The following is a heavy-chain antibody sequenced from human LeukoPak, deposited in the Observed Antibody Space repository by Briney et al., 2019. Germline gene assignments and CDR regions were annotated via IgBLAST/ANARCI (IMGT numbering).Heavy chain of an antibody. J-gene: IGHJ4*02. V-gene: IGHV1-2*02. Sequence: ASVEVSCKASGYTFTGYYMHWVRQAPGQGLEWMGWINPNSGGTNYAQKFQGRVTMTRDTSISTAYMQLSRLRSDDTAVYYCARGLYIAAAGTPGVDYWGQGTLVTVCS. D-gene: IGHD6-13*01. CDR3: ARGLYIAAAGTPGVDY. CDR2: INPNSGGT. CDR1: GYTFTGYY.